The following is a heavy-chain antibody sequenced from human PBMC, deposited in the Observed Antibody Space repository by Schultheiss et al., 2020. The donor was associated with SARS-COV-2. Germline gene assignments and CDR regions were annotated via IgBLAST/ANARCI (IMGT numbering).Heavy chain of an antibody. Sequence: SETLSLTCAVYGGSFSGYYWSWIRQPPGKGLEWIGEINHSGSTNYNPSLKSRVTISVDTSKNQFSLKLSSVTAADTAVYYCARVNYGSGSYEHWGQGTLVTVSS. CDR2: INHSGST. CDR3: ARVNYGSGSYEH. CDR1: GGSFSGYY. V-gene: IGHV4-34*01. D-gene: IGHD3-10*01. J-gene: IGHJ4*02.